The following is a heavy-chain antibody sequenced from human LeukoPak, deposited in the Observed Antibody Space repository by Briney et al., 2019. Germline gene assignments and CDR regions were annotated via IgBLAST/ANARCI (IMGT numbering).Heavy chain of an antibody. V-gene: IGHV3-48*04. D-gene: IGHD5-18*01. J-gene: IGHJ6*03. CDR1: GFTFSSYS. Sequence: GGSLRLSCAASGFTFSSYSMNWVRQAPGKGLEWVSYISSSSSTIYYADSVKGRFTISRDNAKNSLYLQMNSLRAEDTAVYYCARVGGTYTAMANYYMDVWGKGTTVTVSS. CDR3: ARVGGTYTAMANYYMDV. CDR2: ISSSSSTI.